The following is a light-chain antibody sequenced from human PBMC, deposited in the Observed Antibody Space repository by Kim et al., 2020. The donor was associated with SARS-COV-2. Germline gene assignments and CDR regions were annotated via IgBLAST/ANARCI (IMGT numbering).Light chain of an antibody. CDR3: QHYNKWPPEIT. J-gene: IGKJ2*01. CDR1: QSVSNN. V-gene: IGKV3-15*01. Sequence: SPGERATLSCRASQSVSNNLAWYQQKPGQAPRLLIYDASTRATGIPARFSGSGSGTEFTLTISSLQSEDFAVYYCQHYNKWPPEITFGQGTKLEI. CDR2: DAS.